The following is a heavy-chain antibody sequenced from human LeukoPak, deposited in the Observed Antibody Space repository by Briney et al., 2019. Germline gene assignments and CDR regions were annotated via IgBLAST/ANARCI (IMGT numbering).Heavy chain of an antibody. CDR2: IRYDGSNK. CDR1: GFTFSSYG. V-gene: IGHV3-30*02. Sequence: PGGSLRLSCAASGFTFSSYGMHWVRQAPGKGREGVAFIRYDGSNKYYADSVKGRFTISRDNSNNTLYLQMNSLRAEDTAVYYCAKSRDRRVAPVSWGQGTLVTVSS. D-gene: IGHD2-15*01. J-gene: IGHJ5*02. CDR3: AKSRDRRVAPVS.